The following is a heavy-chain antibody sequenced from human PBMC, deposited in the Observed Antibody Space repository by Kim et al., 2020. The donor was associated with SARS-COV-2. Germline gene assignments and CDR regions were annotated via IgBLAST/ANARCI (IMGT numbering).Heavy chain of an antibody. Sequence: SETLSLTCSVSGDSVSSAGHYWGWIRQHPEKGLEWIGYIYSSGNTYYNPSLKSRPSISIDTSANQFFVKLDSVTAADTAVYYCARRNGAAAFDVWGQGTVVIVSS. CDR1: GDSVSSAGHY. V-gene: IGHV4-31*03. CDR3: ARRNGAAAFDV. CDR2: IYSSGNT. D-gene: IGHD6-25*01. J-gene: IGHJ3*01.